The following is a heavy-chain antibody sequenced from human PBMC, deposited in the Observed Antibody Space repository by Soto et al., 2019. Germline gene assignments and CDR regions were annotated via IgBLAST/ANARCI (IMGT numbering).Heavy chain of an antibody. Sequence: QVHLVQSGAEVKKPGSSVKVSCKASGGTFSSYAISWVRQAPGQGREWMGGIIPIFGTANYAQKFQGRVTITADESTSTAYMELSSLRSEDTAVYYCAGGRGEYQLLPEGPWGQGTLVTVSS. V-gene: IGHV1-69*01. J-gene: IGHJ5*02. CDR3: AGGRGEYQLLPEGP. CDR1: GGTFSSYA. CDR2: IIPIFGTA. D-gene: IGHD2-2*01.